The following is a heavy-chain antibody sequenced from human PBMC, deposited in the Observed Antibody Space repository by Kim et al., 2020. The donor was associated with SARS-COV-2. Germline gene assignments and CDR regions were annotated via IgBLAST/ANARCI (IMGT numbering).Heavy chain of an antibody. J-gene: IGHJ4*02. V-gene: IGHV3-15*01. Sequence: GGSLRLSCAASGFTFSNAWMSWVRQAPGKGLEWVGRIKSKTDGGTTDYAAPVKGRFTISRDDSKNTLYLQMNSLKTEDTAVYYCTTSLPPLWFGELSSVGEFDYWGQGTLVTVSS. CDR1: GFTFSNAW. CDR3: TTSLPPLWFGELSSVGEFDY. CDR2: IKSKTDGGTT. D-gene: IGHD3-10*01.